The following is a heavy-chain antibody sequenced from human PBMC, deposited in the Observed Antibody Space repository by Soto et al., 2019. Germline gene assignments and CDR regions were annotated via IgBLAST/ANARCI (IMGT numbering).Heavy chain of an antibody. CDR3: ARDPYYYGSGSYYFDY. D-gene: IGHD3-10*01. Sequence: GGSLRLSCAASGFTFSSNGMHWVRQAPGKGLEWVAFIWYDGINKYYADSVKGRFTISRDNSKNTLYLRMNSLRAEDTAVYYCARDPYYYGSGSYYFDYWGQGTLVTVSS. J-gene: IGHJ4*02. CDR2: IWYDGINK. V-gene: IGHV3-33*01. CDR1: GFTFSSNG.